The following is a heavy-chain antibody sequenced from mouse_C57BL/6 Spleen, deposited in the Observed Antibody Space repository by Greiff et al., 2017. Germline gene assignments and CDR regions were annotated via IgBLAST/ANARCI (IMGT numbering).Heavy chain of an antibody. CDR1: GYTFTSYW. D-gene: IGHD1-1*01. CDR3: ARGDYLGAMDY. CDR2: IYPSDSET. J-gene: IGHJ4*01. V-gene: IGHV1-61*01. Sequence: QVQLKQPGAELVRPGSSVKLSCKASGYTFTSYWMDWVKQRPGQGLEWIGNIYPSDSETHYNQKFKDKATLTVDKSSSTAYMQLSSLTSEDSAVYYCARGDYLGAMDYWGQGTSVTVSS.